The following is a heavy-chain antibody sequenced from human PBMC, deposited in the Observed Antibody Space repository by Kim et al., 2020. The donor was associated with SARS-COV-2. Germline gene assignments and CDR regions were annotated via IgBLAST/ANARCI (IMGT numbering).Heavy chain of an antibody. Sequence: YAGNPTYAQGFTGRFVFSLDTSVSTAYLQISSLKAEDTAVYYCARGASFSSVVVVAATTYYFDYWGQGTLVTVSS. J-gene: IGHJ4*02. V-gene: IGHV7-4-1*02. CDR2: YAGNP. D-gene: IGHD2-15*01. CDR3: ARGASFSSVVVVAATTYYFDY.